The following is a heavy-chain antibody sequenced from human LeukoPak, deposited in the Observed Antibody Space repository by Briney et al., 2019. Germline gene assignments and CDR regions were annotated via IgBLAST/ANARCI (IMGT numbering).Heavy chain of an antibody. Sequence: SQTLSLTCTVSGGSISSGSYYWSWIRQPAGKGLEWIGRIYTSGSTNYNPSLKSRVTISVDTSKNQFSLKLSSVTAADTAVYCCARESVYCSGGSCYSPYYGMDVWGQGTTVTVSS. J-gene: IGHJ6*02. CDR3: ARESVYCSGGSCYSPYYGMDV. CDR2: IYTSGST. CDR1: GGSISSGSYY. V-gene: IGHV4-61*02. D-gene: IGHD2-15*01.